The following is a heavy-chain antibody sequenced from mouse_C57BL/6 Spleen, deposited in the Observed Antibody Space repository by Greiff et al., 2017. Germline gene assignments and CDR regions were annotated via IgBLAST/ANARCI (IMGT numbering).Heavy chain of an antibody. V-gene: IGHV1-61*01. CDR2: IYPSDSET. D-gene: IGHD1-1*01. CDR1: GYTFTSYW. CDR3: ARSPYYYGSSYGAMDY. Sequence: VQLQQPGAELVRPGSSVKLSCKASGYTFTSYWMDWVKQRPGQGLEWIGNIYPSDSETHYNQKFKDKATLTVDKSSSTANMQLSSLTSEASAVYYCARSPYYYGSSYGAMDYWGQGTSVTVSS. J-gene: IGHJ4*01.